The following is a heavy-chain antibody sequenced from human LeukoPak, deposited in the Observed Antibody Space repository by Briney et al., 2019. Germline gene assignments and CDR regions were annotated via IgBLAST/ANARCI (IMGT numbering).Heavy chain of an antibody. J-gene: IGHJ4*02. Sequence: GRSLRLSCAASGFTFSSYGMHWVRQAPGKGLEWVAVIWYDGSNKYYADSVKGRFTISRDNSKNTLYLQMNSLRAEDTAVYYCAKDRGYSSGWRGRGYYFDYWGQGTLVTVSS. CDR2: IWYDGSNK. V-gene: IGHV3-33*06. CDR3: AKDRGYSSGWRGRGYYFDY. D-gene: IGHD6-19*01. CDR1: GFTFSSYG.